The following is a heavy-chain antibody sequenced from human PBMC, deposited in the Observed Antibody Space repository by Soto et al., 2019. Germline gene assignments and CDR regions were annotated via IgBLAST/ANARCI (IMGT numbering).Heavy chain of an antibody. V-gene: IGHV3-23*01. Sequence: EVQLLESGGGLVQPGGSLRLSCAASGFTFSSYAMSWVRQAPGKGLEWVSAISGSGGSTYYADSVKGRFTISRDNSKNTLYLQMNSLRAEDTAVYYCASWFGSRMSFSFSSSWSKNDAFDIWGQGTMVTVSS. CDR2: ISGSGGST. CDR3: ASWFGSRMSFSFSSSWSKNDAFDI. D-gene: IGHD6-13*01. CDR1: GFTFSSYA. J-gene: IGHJ3*02.